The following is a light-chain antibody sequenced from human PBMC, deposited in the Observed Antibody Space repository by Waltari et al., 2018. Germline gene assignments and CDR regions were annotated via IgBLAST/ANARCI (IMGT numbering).Light chain of an antibody. CDR1: QSISTG. CDR2: KAS. Sequence: DIQMTQSPSTLSASVGDRVTITCRASQSISTGLAWYQQKPGKAPKLLIYKASSLESGVPSRFSGSGSGTEFTLTISSLQPDDFATYHCQQYNNYPWTFGQGTKVEIK. CDR3: QQYNNYPWT. V-gene: IGKV1-5*03. J-gene: IGKJ1*01.